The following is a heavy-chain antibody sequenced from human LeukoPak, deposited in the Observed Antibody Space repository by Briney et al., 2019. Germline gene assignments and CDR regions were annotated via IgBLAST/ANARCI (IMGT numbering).Heavy chain of an antibody. V-gene: IGHV1-3*01. CDR1: GHTSTTYA. D-gene: IGHD2-2*01. Sequence: ASVKVSCKASGHTSTTYAIHWVRQAPGQGLEWMGWINAGNGNIKYSQKFQGRVTITGDTSASTAYMELSSLRSEDTAVYYCATVGYCSSTSCSDYYGVDVWGQGTTVTVSS. CDR2: INAGNGNI. CDR3: ATVGYCSSTSCSDYYGVDV. J-gene: IGHJ6*02.